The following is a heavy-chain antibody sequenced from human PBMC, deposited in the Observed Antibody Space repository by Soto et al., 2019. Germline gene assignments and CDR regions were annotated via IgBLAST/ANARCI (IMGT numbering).Heavy chain of an antibody. CDR3: AKYCSGGSCYPSAFDI. CDR2: ISGSGGST. D-gene: IGHD2-15*01. V-gene: IGHV3-23*01. J-gene: IGHJ3*02. Sequence: PGGSLRLSCAASGFTFSSYAMSWARQAPGKGLEWVSAISGSGGSTYYADSVKGRFTIPRDNSKNTLYLQMNSLRAEDTAVYYCAKYCSGGSCYPSAFDIWGQGTMVTVSS. CDR1: GFTFSSYA.